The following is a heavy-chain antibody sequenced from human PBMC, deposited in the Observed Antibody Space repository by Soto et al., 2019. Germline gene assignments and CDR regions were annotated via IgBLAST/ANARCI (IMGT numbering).Heavy chain of an antibody. J-gene: IGHJ4*02. D-gene: IGHD5-18*01. CDR2: IYHSGST. CDR1: GSSISSGGYS. V-gene: IGHV4-30-2*01. Sequence: SETLSLTCAVSGSSISSGGYSWSWVRQPPGKGLEWIGYIYHSGSTNYNPSLTSRVTISVDTSKNQFSLKLSSVTAADTAVYYCARHRYSYGVYYFDYWGQGTLVTVSS. CDR3: ARHRYSYGVYYFDY.